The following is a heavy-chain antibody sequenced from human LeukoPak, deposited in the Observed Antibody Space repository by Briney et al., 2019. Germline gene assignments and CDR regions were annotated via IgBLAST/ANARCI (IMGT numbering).Heavy chain of an antibody. J-gene: IGHJ6*03. CDR2: ISAYNGNT. D-gene: IGHD4-17*01. CDR1: GYTFTSYG. Sequence: ASVKVSCKASGYTFTSYGISWVRQAPGQGLERMGWISAYNGNTNYAQKLQGRVTMTTDTSTSTAYMELRSLRSDDTAVYYCARSDYGDYVPHYYYMDVWGKGTTVTISS. V-gene: IGHV1-18*01. CDR3: ARSDYGDYVPHYYYMDV.